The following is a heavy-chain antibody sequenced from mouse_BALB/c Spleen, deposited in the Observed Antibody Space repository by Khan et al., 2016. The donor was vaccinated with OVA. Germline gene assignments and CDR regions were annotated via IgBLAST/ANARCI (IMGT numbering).Heavy chain of an antibody. CDR3: ARNCYRYDFTY. CDR2: IRSGGNT. D-gene: IGHD2-14*01. CDR1: GFSLNTYG. V-gene: IGHV2-2*01. Sequence: QVQLKESGPGLVQPSQRLSITCTVSGFSLNTYGIHWIRQSQGKGLEWLGVIRSGGNTDYNGAFISRLNITKDNSKSQVFFKMNSLQADDTAIYYCARNCYRYDFTYWGQGTLVTVSA. J-gene: IGHJ3*01.